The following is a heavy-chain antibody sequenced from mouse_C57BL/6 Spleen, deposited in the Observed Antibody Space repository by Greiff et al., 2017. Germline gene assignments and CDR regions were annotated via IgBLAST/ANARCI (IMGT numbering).Heavy chain of an antibody. V-gene: IGHV1-55*01. D-gene: IGHD3-2*02. J-gene: IGHJ4*01. CDR3: AREEERQLRLRGTGALDY. CDR1: GYTFTSYW. Sequence: QVQLQQPGAELVKPGASVKMSCKASGYTFTSYWITWVKQRPGQGLEWIGDIYPGSGSTKYNEKFKSKATLTVDTSSSTAYLQLSSLTSEASALYYCAREEERQLRLRGTGALDYWGQGTSVTVSS. CDR2: IYPGSGST.